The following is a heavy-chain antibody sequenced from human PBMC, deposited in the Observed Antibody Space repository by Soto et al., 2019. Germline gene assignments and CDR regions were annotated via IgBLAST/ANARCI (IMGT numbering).Heavy chain of an antibody. Sequence: QVQLQQWGAGLLKPSETLSLTCAVYGGSFSGYYWSWIRQPPGKGPEWIGEINHSGSTNYNPSLKSRVTISVDTSKNQFSLKLSSVTAADTAVYYCASHYYYYYGMDVWGQGTTVTVSS. J-gene: IGHJ6*02. CDR1: GGSFSGYY. CDR2: INHSGST. V-gene: IGHV4-34*01. CDR3: ASHYYYYYGMDV.